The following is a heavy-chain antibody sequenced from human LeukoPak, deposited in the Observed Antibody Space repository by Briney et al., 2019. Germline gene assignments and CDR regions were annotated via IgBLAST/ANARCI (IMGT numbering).Heavy chain of an antibody. CDR3: ARGYYGSGSYSYYYGMDV. D-gene: IGHD3-10*01. J-gene: IGHJ6*02. V-gene: IGHV3-7*04. Sequence: GGSLRLSCAASGFTFSSYWMSWVRQAPGKGLEWVANIKQDGSEKYYVDSVKGRFTISRDNAKNSLYLQMNSLRAEDTAVYYCARGYYGSGSYSYYYGMDVWGQGTTVTVSS. CDR1: GFTFSSYW. CDR2: IKQDGSEK.